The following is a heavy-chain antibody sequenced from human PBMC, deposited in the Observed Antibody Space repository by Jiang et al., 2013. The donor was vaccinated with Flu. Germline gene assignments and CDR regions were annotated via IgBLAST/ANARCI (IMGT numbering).Heavy chain of an antibody. CDR2: IKQDGSEK. CDR1: GFTFSSYW. V-gene: IGHV3-7*01. J-gene: IGHJ6*03. D-gene: IGHD1-7*01. CDR3: AGTTVSSYYYYYMDV. Sequence: VQLLESGGGLVQPGGSLRLSCAASGFTFSSYWMSWVRQAPGKGLEWVANIKQDGSEKYYVDSVKGRFTISRDNAKNSLYLQMNSLRAEDTAVYYCAGTTVSSYYYYYMDVWGKGTTVTVSS.